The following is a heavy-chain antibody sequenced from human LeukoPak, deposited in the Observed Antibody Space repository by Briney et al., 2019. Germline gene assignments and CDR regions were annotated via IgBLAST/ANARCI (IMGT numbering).Heavy chain of an antibody. V-gene: IGHV3-21*06. Sequence: PGGSLRLSCITSGFTFKNYGMYWVRQAPGKGLEWVSSISSSSSYMYYADSVKGRFTISRDNAKNSLYLQMNSLRAEDTAVYYCARDRDVPAIGMDVWGQGTTVTVSS. CDR3: ARDRDVPAIGMDV. CDR1: GFTFKNYG. CDR2: ISSSSSYM. J-gene: IGHJ6*02.